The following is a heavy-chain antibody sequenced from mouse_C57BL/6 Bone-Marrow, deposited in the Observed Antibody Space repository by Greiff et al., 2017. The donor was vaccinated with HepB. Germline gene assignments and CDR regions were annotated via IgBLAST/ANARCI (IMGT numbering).Heavy chain of an antibody. Sequence: QVHVKQSGAELAKPGASVKLSCKASGYTFTSYWMHWVKQRPGQGLEWIGYINPSSGYTKYNQKFKDKATLTADKSSSTAYMQLSSLTYEDSAVYYCARRTMVRAWFAYWGQGTLVTVSA. V-gene: IGHV1-7*01. CDR2: INPSSGYT. D-gene: IGHD2-2*01. CDR1: GYTFTSYW. J-gene: IGHJ3*01. CDR3: ARRTMVRAWFAY.